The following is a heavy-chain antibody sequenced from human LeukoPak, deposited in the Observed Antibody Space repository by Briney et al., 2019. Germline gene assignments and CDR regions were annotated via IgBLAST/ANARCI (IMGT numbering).Heavy chain of an antibody. CDR2: IYYSGST. CDR1: GGSISSYY. V-gene: IGHV4-59*01. Sequence: SETLSLTCTASGGSISSYYWSWIRQPPGKGLEWIGYIYYSGSTNYNPSLKSRVTISVDTSKNQFSLKLSSVTAADTAVYYCARGGLESGGASYWGQGTLVTVSS. CDR3: ARGGLESGGASY. D-gene: IGHD2-15*01. J-gene: IGHJ4*02.